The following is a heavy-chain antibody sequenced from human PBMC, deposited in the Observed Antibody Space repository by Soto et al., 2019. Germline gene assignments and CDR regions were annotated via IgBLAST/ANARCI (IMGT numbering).Heavy chain of an antibody. Sequence: GGSLRLSCAASGFTFSSYAMSWVRQAPGKGLEWVSAISGSGSTIYYADSVKGRFTISRDNAKNSLYLQMNSLRAEDTAVYYCARDRLVHSNXFDPWGQGTLVTVSS. V-gene: IGHV3-23*01. CDR2: ISGSGSTI. J-gene: IGHJ5*02. D-gene: IGHD6-19*01. CDR1: GFTFSSYA. CDR3: ARDRLVHSNXFDP.